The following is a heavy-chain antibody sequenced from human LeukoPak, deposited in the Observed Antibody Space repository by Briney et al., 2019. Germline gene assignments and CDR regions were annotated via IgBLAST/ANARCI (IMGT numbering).Heavy chain of an antibody. Sequence: PSETLSLTCAVYGGSFSGYYWSWIRQPPGKGLEWIGEINHSGSTNYNPSLKSRVTISVDTSKNQFSLKLSSVTAADTAVYYCARGRGTVPAARYYYYYCGMDVWGQGTTVTVSS. V-gene: IGHV4-34*01. J-gene: IGHJ6*02. CDR3: ARGRGTVPAARYYYYYCGMDV. CDR2: INHSGST. D-gene: IGHD2-2*01. CDR1: GGSFSGYY.